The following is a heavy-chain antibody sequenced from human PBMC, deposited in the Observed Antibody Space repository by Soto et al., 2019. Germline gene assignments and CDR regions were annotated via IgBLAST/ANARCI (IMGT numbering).Heavy chain of an antibody. Sequence: QVQLQESGPGLVKPSETLSLTCTVSGGSISVSYWSWIRQPPGKGLEWIGYIYYSGSTNYNPSLKSRVTISVDTSKNQFSLKLSSVTAADTAVYYCARGGWRHIDYWGQGTLVTVSS. CDR1: GGSISVSY. V-gene: IGHV4-59*08. CDR2: IYYSGST. CDR3: ARGGWRHIDY. J-gene: IGHJ4*02. D-gene: IGHD3-3*01.